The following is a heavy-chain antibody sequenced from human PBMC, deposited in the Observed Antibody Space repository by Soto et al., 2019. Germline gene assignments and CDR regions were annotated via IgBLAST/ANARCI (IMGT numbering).Heavy chain of an antibody. V-gene: IGHV3-21*01. Sequence: EVQVVESGGGLVKPGGCLRHSCAASGFSFSSYSMNWVRQARGKGLEWVSSISSSSSYIYYADSVKGRFTISRDNAKNSLYLQMNSLRAEDTAVYYCARGVWNDVGYYYMDVWGKGTTVTVSS. CDR3: ARGVWNDVGYYYMDV. J-gene: IGHJ6*03. D-gene: IGHD1-1*01. CDR1: GFSFSSYS. CDR2: ISSSSSYI.